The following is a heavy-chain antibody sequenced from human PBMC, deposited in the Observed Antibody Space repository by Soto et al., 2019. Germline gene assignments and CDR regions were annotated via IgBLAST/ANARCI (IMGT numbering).Heavy chain of an antibody. J-gene: IGHJ4*02. CDR3: ARIPNYYGSGRGFDY. CDR1: GFSLSTSGMC. D-gene: IGHD3-10*01. CDR2: IDWDDDK. V-gene: IGHV2-70*11. Sequence: SGPTLVNPTQTLTLTCTFSGFSLSTSGMCVSWIRQPPGKALEWLARIDWDDDKYYSTSLKTRLTISKDTSKNQVVLTMTNMDPVDTATYYCARIPNYYGSGRGFDYWGQGTLVTVSS.